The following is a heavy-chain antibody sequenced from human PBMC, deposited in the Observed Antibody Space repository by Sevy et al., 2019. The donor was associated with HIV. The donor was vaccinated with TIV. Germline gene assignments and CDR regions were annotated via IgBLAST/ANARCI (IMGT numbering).Heavy chain of an antibody. CDR1: GTSFSSDS. D-gene: IGHD3-22*01. J-gene: IGHJ4*02. Sequence: SETLSLTCTVSGTSFSSDSWTWIRQSPGKGLEWIGEINHTGSTNYNPSLKSRVTISVDTSENQFSLKLTSVTAAETAIYYCASWRGTRVTMIVVVTTGYFDHWGQGTLVTVSS. CDR2: INHTGST. CDR3: ASWRGTRVTMIVVVTTGYFDH. V-gene: IGHV4-34*01.